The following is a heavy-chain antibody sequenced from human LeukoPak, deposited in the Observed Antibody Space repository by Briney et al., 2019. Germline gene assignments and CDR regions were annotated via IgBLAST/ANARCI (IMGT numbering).Heavy chain of an antibody. CDR1: GPGFSSFV. J-gene: IGHJ5*02. CDR3: ARGQVDTTMIIGGWFDH. CDR2: ISPYTGHT. V-gene: IGHV1-18*04. Sequence: ASVKVSCKTYGPGFSSFVIAWVRQAPGQGLEWLGWISPYTGHTNYAPKFRARVTMTTDTPTRTVYMDPRSLRSDDTAVYYCARGQVDTTMIIGGWFDHWGQGTLVIVSS. D-gene: IGHD5-18*01.